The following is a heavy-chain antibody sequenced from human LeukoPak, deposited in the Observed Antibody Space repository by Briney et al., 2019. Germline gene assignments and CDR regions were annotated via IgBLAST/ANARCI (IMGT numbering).Heavy chain of an antibody. D-gene: IGHD3-22*01. CDR1: GFTVSSNY. V-gene: IGHV3-53*01. CDR2: IYSGGST. Sequence: AGGSLRLSCAASGFTVSSNYMSWVRQAPGKGLEWVSVIYSGGSTHYADSVKGRFTISRDNSKNTLYLQMNSLRAEDTAVYYCASRGGYSVKAFDIWGQGTMVTVSS. J-gene: IGHJ3*02. CDR3: ASRGGYSVKAFDI.